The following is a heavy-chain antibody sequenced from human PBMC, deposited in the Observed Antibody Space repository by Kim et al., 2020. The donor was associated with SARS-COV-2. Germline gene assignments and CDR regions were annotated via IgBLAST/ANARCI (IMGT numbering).Heavy chain of an antibody. J-gene: IGHJ5*02. D-gene: IGHD4-17*01. Sequence: ADSGKGRFTTSRDHTKNTVYLQMNSLRAEDTAVYYCAKGDDYGDYDWFDPWGQGTLVTVSS. V-gene: IGHV3-23*01. CDR3: AKGDDYGDYDWFDP.